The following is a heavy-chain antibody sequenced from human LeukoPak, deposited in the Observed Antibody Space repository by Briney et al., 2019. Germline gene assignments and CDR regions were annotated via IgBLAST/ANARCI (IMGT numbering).Heavy chain of an antibody. CDR1: GDSITSNY. J-gene: IGHJ4*02. CDR3: ARGGWYSHY. V-gene: IGHV4-59*01. D-gene: IGHD3-16*01. CDR2: IYYGGST. Sequence: SETLSLTCTVSGDSITSNYWSWIRQPPAKRLEWIGYIYYGGSTNYNPSLKSRVTISVDTSKNQFSLKLTSVTAADTAVYYCARGGWYSHYWGQGTLVTVSS.